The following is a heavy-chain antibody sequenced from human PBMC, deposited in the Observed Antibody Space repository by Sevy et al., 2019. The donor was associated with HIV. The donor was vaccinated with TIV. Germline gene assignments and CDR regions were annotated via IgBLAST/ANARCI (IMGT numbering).Heavy chain of an antibody. Sequence: GGSLRLSCAASGFTFSRYWMSWVRQAPGKGLEWVANIKVDGSEKYYVDSVKGRFTISRDNAKNSLYLQMNSLRAEDTAVYYCARDCSSTRCLWGMDVWCQGTTVTVSS. CDR2: IKVDGSEK. CDR1: GFTFSRYW. V-gene: IGHV3-7*03. CDR3: ARDCSSTRCLWGMDV. J-gene: IGHJ6*02. D-gene: IGHD2-2*01.